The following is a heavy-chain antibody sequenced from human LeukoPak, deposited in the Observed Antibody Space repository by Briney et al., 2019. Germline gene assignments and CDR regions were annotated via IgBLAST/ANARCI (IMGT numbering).Heavy chain of an antibody. J-gene: IGHJ4*02. CDR1: GYTFTSYD. Sequence: ASVKVSCKASGYTFTSYDINWVRQATGQGLEWMGWMNPNSGNTGYAQKFQGRVTMTRNTSISTAYMELSSLRSEDTAVYYCARGKEYYYGSGSYNDFDYWGQGTLVTVSS. V-gene: IGHV1-8*01. D-gene: IGHD3-10*01. CDR3: ARGKEYYYGSGSYNDFDY. CDR2: MNPNSGNT.